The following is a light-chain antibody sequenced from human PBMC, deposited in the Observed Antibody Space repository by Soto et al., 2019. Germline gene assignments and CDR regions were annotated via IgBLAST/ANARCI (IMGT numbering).Light chain of an antibody. CDR3: QQYYSTLLT. Sequence: DIVMTQSPDSLAVSLGERATINCKSSQTVLYSPNNRIYLAWYQLKAGQPPKLLISWASTRESGVPDRFSGSGSGTDFTLTISSLQAEDVAVYYCQQYYSTLLTFGGGTKVEIK. J-gene: IGKJ4*01. CDR2: WAS. CDR1: QTVLYSPNNRIY. V-gene: IGKV4-1*01.